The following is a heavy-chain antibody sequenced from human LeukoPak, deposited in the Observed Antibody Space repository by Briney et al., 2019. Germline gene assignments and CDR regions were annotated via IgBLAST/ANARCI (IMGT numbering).Heavy chain of an antibody. D-gene: IGHD6-19*01. CDR3: ARGWGAVALDY. CDR2: INHSGST. CDR1: GGSFSGYY. Sequence: SETLSLTCAVYGGSFSGYYWSWIRQPPGKGLEWIGEINHSGSTNYNPSLKSRVTISVDTSKNQFSLKLSSVTAADTAVYYCARGWGAVALDYWGQGTLVTVSS. V-gene: IGHV4-34*01. J-gene: IGHJ4*02.